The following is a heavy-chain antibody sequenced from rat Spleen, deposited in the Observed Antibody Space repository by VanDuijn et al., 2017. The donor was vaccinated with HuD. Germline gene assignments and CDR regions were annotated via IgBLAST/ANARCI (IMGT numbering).Heavy chain of an antibody. Sequence: EVQLVESGGGLVQPGRSLKFSCAASGFTFSDYAMAWVRQAPEKGLEWVATVINDGSTTYYRDSVKGRFTISRDNAKTTLYLQIDSLRSEDTATYYCARHYYPGVTTNWFAYWGQGTLVTVSS. CDR3: ARHYYPGVTTNWFAY. CDR2: VINDGSTT. J-gene: IGHJ3*01. V-gene: IGHV5-17*01. D-gene: IGHD1-4*01. CDR1: GFTFSDYA.